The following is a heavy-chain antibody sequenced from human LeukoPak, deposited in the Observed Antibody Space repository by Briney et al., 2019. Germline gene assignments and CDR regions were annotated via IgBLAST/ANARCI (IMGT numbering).Heavy chain of an antibody. CDR3: ARLWGSRYDFWSGYSGDYYFDY. CDR2: INHSGST. V-gene: IGHV4-34*01. Sequence: LKPSETLSLTCAVYGGSFSGYYWSWIRQPPGKGLEWFGEINHSGSTNSNPSLKSRVTISVDTSKNQFSLKLSSVSAADTAVYYCARLWGSRYDFWSGYSGDYYFDYWGQGTLVTVSS. J-gene: IGHJ4*02. D-gene: IGHD3-3*01. CDR1: GGSFSGYY.